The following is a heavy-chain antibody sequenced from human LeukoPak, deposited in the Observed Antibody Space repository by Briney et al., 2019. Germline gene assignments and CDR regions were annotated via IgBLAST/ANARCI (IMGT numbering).Heavy chain of an antibody. CDR1: GGSMRSHY. Sequence: PSETLPLTCTVSGGSMRSHYWSWIRQTPGKGLEWIGYIYYSGSTRYNPSLQSRVTISVDTSKNQFSLKLTSVTATDTAVYYCARLINNDSSGDADTFDMWGQGTVVTVFS. V-gene: IGHV4-59*11. CDR3: ARLINNDSSGDADTFDM. J-gene: IGHJ3*02. CDR2: IYYSGST. D-gene: IGHD6-25*01.